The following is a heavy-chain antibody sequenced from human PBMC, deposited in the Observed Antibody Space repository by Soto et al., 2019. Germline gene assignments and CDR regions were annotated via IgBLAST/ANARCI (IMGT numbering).Heavy chain of an antibody. V-gene: IGHV4-31*03. Sequence: TLSLICTVSGGSISSGGYYWSWIRQHPGKGLEWIGYIYYSGSTYYNPSLKSRVTISVDTSKNQFSLKLSSVTATDTAVYYCARVGVVPAAIVDYWGQGTLVTVSS. D-gene: IGHD2-2*01. CDR3: ARVGVVPAAIVDY. CDR2: IYYSGST. J-gene: IGHJ4*02. CDR1: GGSISSGGYY.